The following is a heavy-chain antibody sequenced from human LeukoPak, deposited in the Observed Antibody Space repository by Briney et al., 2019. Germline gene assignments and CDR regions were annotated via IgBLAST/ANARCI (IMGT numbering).Heavy chain of an antibody. CDR3: AREFCDTINCPKRWFDA. CDR1: GFTSTEHI. J-gene: IGHJ5*02. V-gene: IGHV3-48*04. Sequence: GGSLRHSCAASGFTSTEHIINWVRPALGKGVEWSSYLNGDSSTRYYADSVKGRFTISRDNAKNSLDMQMNSLRAEDTAIYYWAREFCDTINCPKRWFDAWGQGTLVTVSS. D-gene: IGHD1-1*01. CDR2: LNGDSSTR.